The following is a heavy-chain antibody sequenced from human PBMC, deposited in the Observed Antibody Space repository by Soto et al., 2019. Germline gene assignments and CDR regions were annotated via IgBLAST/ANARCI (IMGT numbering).Heavy chain of an antibody. CDR1: GGSIISSHW. V-gene: IGHV4-4*02. CDR2: IYHNGTT. J-gene: IGHJ4*02. CDR3: ARGPQY. Sequence: QVQLQESGPGQVKTSETLSLTCAVSGGSIISSHWWTWVRQSPGKGLEWIGEIYHNGTTNYNPSLKSRLTISVDTSKNHFSLSLNPVTARDTATYFCARGPQYWGPGKLVTVSS.